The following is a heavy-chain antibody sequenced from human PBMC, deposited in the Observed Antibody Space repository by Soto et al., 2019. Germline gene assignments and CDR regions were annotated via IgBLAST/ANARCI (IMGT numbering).Heavy chain of an antibody. D-gene: IGHD2-15*01. CDR1: GFTFSSYG. CDR3: AKDRRFDCSGGSCYFDY. CDR2: ISYDGSNK. V-gene: IGHV3-30*18. Sequence: GGSLRLSCAASGFTFSSYGMHWVRQVPGRGLEWVTVISYDGSNKDYADSVKGRFTISRDNSRNTLYLQMNSLRTDDTAVYYCAKDRRFDCSGGSCYFDYWGQGTLVTVSS. J-gene: IGHJ4*02.